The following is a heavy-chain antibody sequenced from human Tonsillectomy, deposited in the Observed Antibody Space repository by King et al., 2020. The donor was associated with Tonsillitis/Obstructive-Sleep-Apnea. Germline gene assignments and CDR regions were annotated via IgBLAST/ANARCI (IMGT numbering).Heavy chain of an antibody. CDR1: GFTFNNAW. V-gene: IGHV3-15*01. J-gene: IGHJ4*02. Sequence: VQLVESGGGLVKPGGSLRLSCAASGFTFNNAWMSWVRQAPGKGLEWVGRIKSTTDGGTTAYAAPVKGRFTISRDDSKNTLYLQLNSLYIEEHAVYYCTTVLEYHLLSFDYWGQGTLVTVSS. CDR3: TTVLEYHLLSFDY. CDR2: IKSTTDGGTT. D-gene: IGHD3-3*01.